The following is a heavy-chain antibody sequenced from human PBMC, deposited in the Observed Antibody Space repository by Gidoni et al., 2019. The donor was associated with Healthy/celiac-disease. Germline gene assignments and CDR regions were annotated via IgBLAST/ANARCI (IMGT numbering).Heavy chain of an antibody. D-gene: IGHD3-16*01. CDR2: IGPAGDT. J-gene: IGHJ5*02. Sequence: EVQLLESGGGLVQPGGSLSLSCAASGFTFSSYDLHSVRQATGKGLEWVSTIGPAGDTYYPGSGKGRFTISRENAKNSLYLQMNRLRAGDTAVYYCARQLGDWFDPWGQGTLVTVSS. CDR1: GFTFSSYD. CDR3: ARQLGDWFDP. V-gene: IGHV3-13*01.